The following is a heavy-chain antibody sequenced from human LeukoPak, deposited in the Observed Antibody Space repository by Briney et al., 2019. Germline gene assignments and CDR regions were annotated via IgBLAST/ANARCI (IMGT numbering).Heavy chain of an antibody. V-gene: IGHV3-23*01. CDR2: IRGSGDRK. J-gene: IGHJ6*02. Sequence: PGGSLRLSCAASGFTFSDYYMSWVRQAPGKGLEWVSGIRGSGDRKFYADSVEGRFTISRDKSKSTLYLQMNSLRVEDTAIYYCVKGIRGYYYNMDVWGQGTTVTVSS. CDR3: VKGIRGYYYNMDV. CDR1: GFTFSDYY.